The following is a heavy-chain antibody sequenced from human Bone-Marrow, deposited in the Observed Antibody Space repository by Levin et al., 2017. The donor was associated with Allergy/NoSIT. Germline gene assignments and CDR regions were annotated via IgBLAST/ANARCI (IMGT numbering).Heavy chain of an antibody. CDR2: ISGSGGST. CDR1: GFTFSSYA. V-gene: IGHV3-23*01. CDR3: AKNYDILTGYVYYYYYGMDV. Sequence: GESLKISCAASGFTFSSYAMSWVRQAPGKGLEWVSAISGSGGSTYYADSVKGRFTISRDNSKNTLYLQMNSLRAEDTAVYYCAKNYDILTGYVYYYYYGMDVWGQGTTVTVSS. D-gene: IGHD3-9*01. J-gene: IGHJ6*02.